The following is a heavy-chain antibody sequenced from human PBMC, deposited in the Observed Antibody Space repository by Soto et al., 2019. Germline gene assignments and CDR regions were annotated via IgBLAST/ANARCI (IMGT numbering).Heavy chain of an antibody. J-gene: IGHJ6*02. Sequence: SVKVSCKASGGTFSSYAISWVRQAPGQGLEWMGGIIPIFGTANYAQKFQGRVTIAADESTSTAYMELSSLRSEDTAVYYCARGVNYEWSHAFVDVWGQGTTVTVSS. CDR3: ARGVNYEWSHAFVDV. CDR1: GGTFSSYA. D-gene: IGHD2-8*01. V-gene: IGHV1-69*13. CDR2: IIPIFGTA.